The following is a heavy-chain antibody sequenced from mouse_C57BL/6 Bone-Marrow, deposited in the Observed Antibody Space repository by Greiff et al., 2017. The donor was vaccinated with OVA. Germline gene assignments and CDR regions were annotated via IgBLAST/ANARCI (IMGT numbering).Heavy chain of an antibody. CDR2: IYPGNSDT. V-gene: IGHV1-5*01. Sequence: VQLKESGTVLARPGASVKMSCKTSGYTFTSYWMHWVKQRPGQGLEWIGAIYPGNSDTSYNQKFKGKAKLTAVTSARTAYMELSSLTNEDTAVYYFTRIGASYYYGSSYLAWFAYWGQGTLVTVSA. J-gene: IGHJ3*01. D-gene: IGHD1-1*01. CDR1: GYTFTSYW. CDR3: TRIGASYYYGSSYLAWFAY.